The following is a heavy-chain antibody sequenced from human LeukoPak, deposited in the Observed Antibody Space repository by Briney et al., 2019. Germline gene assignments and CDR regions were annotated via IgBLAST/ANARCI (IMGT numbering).Heavy chain of an antibody. D-gene: IGHD6-6*01. V-gene: IGHV3-73*01. CDR3: IGSSSSSEYYYYMDV. CDR2: IRSKANSYAT. CDR1: GFTFSGSA. J-gene: IGHJ6*03. Sequence: GGSLRLSCAASGFTFSGSAMHWVRQASGKGLEWVGRIRSKANSYATAYAASVKGRFTISRDDSKSTAYLQMNSLKTEDTAVYYCIGSSSSSEYYYYMDVWGKGTTVTVSS.